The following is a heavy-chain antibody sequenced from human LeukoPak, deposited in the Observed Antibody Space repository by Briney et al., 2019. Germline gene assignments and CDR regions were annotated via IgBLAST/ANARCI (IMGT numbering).Heavy chain of an antibody. V-gene: IGHV3-9*01. Sequence: GRSLRLSCAASGFTFDDYAMHWVRQAPGKGLEWVSGISWNSGSIGYADSVKGRFAISRDNAKNSLYLQMNSLRAEDTALYYCAKGMSYSGSYFITDWGQGTLVTVSS. CDR1: GFTFDDYA. CDR2: ISWNSGSI. CDR3: AKGMSYSGSYFITD. D-gene: IGHD1-26*01. J-gene: IGHJ4*02.